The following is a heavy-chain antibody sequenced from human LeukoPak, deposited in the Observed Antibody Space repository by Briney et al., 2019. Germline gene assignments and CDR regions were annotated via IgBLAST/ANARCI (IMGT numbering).Heavy chain of an antibody. V-gene: IGHV1-3*01. CDR1: GYTFTNYA. J-gene: IGHJ4*02. D-gene: IGHD3-22*01. Sequence: ASVKVSCKASGYTFTNYAIHWVRQAPGQRLEWMGWINAGIGNTKYSQKFQGRVTMTRDTSTSTVYMELSSLRSEDTAVYYCARSYDSSGYYFDYWGQGTLVTVSS. CDR2: INAGIGNT. CDR3: ARSYDSSGYYFDY.